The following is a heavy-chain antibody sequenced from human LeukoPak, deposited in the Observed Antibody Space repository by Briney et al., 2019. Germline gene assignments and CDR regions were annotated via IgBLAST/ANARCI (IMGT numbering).Heavy chain of an antibody. D-gene: IGHD3-3*01. CDR1: GFTFSSYW. V-gene: IGHV3-7*03. CDR3: AKVPITIFGVVIIKEVYFDY. CDR2: IKQDGSEK. Sequence: GGSLRLSCAASGFTFSSYWMSWVRQAPGKGLEWVANIKQDGSEKYYVDSVKGRFTISRDNAKNSLYLQMNSLRAEDTAVYYCAKVPITIFGVVIIKEVYFDYWGQGTLVTVSS. J-gene: IGHJ4*02.